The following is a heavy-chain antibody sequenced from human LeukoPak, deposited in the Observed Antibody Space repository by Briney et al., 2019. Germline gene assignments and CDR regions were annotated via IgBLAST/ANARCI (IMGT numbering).Heavy chain of an antibody. V-gene: IGHV3-23*01. J-gene: IGHJ4*02. D-gene: IGHD3-22*01. CDR2: ISGSGTRT. CDR1: GFTFSSYS. Sequence: PGGSLRLSCAASGFTFSSYSMSWVRQAPGKGLEWVSAISGSGTRTYYADSVKGRFTISRDNSKNTLYLQMNSLRAEDTAVYYCAKAPTKKEEWLLLNYFDYWGQGTLVTVSS. CDR3: AKAPTKKEEWLLLNYFDY.